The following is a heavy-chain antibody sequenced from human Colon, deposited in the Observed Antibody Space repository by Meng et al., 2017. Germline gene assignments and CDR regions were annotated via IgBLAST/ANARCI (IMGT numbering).Heavy chain of an antibody. CDR2: MSDSGTT. J-gene: IGHJ4*02. Sequence: QVHLHESGPGLVRPSDDLSLVCTVSGGSIKSGGSHWSWVRQHPGKGLEYIGFMSDSGTTDYIPSLRSRVSISEIGSSKNQFSLTLRSVTAADTATYFCARDTLYGTDYWGQGVLVTVSS. D-gene: IGHD4-17*01. CDR1: GGSIKSGGSH. CDR3: ARDTLYGTDY. V-gene: IGHV4-31*03.